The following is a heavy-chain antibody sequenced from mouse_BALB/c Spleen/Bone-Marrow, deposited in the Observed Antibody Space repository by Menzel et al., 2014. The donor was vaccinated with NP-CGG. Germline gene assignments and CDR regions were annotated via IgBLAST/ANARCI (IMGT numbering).Heavy chain of an antibody. V-gene: IGHV7-3*02. CDR2: IRNKANGYTT. D-gene: IGHD2-1*01. Sequence: VKLMESGGGLVQPGGSLRLSCATSGFTFTDYYMSWVRQPPGKALEWLGFIRNKANGYTTEYSASVKGRFTISRDNSQSILYLQMNTLRAEDSATYFCARDINDNYNWYFDVWGAGTTVTVSS. J-gene: IGHJ1*01. CDR3: ARDINDNYNWYFDV. CDR1: GFTFTDYY.